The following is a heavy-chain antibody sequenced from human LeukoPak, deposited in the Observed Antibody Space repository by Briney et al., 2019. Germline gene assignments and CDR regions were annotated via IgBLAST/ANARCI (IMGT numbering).Heavy chain of an antibody. D-gene: IGHD2-15*01. CDR3: AGEVAATLFFDP. CDR2: ITPSNGVT. J-gene: IGHJ5*02. Sequence: ASVKVSCKASAYTFSSYNIHWMRQAPGQGLEWMGIITPSNGVTSYAWNFRGRITMTRDTSTSTVYMDLNSLKSDDTAVYYCAGEVAATLFFDPWGQGTLVTVSS. V-gene: IGHV1-46*01. CDR1: AYTFSSYN.